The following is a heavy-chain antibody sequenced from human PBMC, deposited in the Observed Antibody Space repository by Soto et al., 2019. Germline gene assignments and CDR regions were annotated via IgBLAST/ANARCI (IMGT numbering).Heavy chain of an antibody. V-gene: IGHV1-18*01. CDR1: GYTFTTYA. CDR2: ISAYNGNT. CDR3: VVAAQPYYFDY. D-gene: IGHD2-15*01. Sequence: GSVKVSCKASGYTFTTYAMHWVRQAPGQGLEWMGWISAYNGNTNYAQKLQGRVTMTTDTSTSTAYMELRSLRSDDTAVYYCVVAAQPYYFDYWGQGTLVTVSS. J-gene: IGHJ4*02.